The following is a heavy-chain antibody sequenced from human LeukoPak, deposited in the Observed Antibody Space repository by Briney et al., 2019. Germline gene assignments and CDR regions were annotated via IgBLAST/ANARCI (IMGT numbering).Heavy chain of an antibody. Sequence: PSETLSLTCTVSGGSISNYYWSWIRQPPGKGLEWIAYINYSGSTNYNPSLKSRVTISVDKSKNQFSLKLTSIDAADTAVYYCARGLGAREVGYWGQGTLVTVSS. CDR3: ARGLGAREVGY. V-gene: IGHV4-59*12. CDR2: INYSGST. J-gene: IGHJ4*02. CDR1: GGSISNYY. D-gene: IGHD1-26*01.